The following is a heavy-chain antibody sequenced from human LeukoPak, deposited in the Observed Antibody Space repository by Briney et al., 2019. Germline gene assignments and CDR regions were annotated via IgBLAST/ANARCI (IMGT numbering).Heavy chain of an antibody. V-gene: IGHV1-8*03. CDR2: MNPNSGNT. D-gene: IGHD5-12*01. CDR1: GYTFTSYD. J-gene: IGHJ4*02. Sequence: ASVKVSCKASGYTFTSYDINWVRQATGQGLEWMGWMNPNSGNTGYAQKFQSRVTITTDESTSTAYMELSSLRSEDTAVYYCARGPLGRRGYSGYVTFDYWGQGTLVTVSS. CDR3: ARGPLGRRGYSGYVTFDY.